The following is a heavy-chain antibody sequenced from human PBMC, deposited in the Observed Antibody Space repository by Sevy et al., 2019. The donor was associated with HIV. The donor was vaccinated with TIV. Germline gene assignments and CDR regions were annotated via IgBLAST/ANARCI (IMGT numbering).Heavy chain of an antibody. D-gene: IGHD5-12*01. J-gene: IGHJ4*02. Sequence: GGSLRLSCAASGFTFSSYAMHWVRQAPGKGLEWVAVISYDGSNKYYADSVKGRFTISRDKSKNTLYLQMNSLRAEDTAVYYCAREITDIVASIKIRYFDYWGQGTLVTVSS. CDR3: AREITDIVASIKIRYFDY. CDR1: GFTFSSYA. V-gene: IGHV3-30-3*01. CDR2: ISYDGSNK.